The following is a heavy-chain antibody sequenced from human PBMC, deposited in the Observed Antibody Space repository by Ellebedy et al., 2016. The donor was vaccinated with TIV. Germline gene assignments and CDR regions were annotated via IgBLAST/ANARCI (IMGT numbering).Heavy chain of an antibody. CDR3: AVPGSYHFPAPFDF. Sequence: GGSLRLXXAASGFTFTIKPLSWVRQAPGKGLEWVSAISTSGDTTFYADSVKGRFTISRDNSKNTLYLQMSSLGVEDTAVYYCAVPGSYHFPAPFDFWGQGTLVTVSS. V-gene: IGHV3-23*01. J-gene: IGHJ4*02. D-gene: IGHD3-10*01. CDR1: GFTFTIKP. CDR2: ISTSGDTT.